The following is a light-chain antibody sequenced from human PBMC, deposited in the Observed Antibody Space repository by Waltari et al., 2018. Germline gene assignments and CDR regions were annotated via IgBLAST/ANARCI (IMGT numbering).Light chain of an antibody. CDR2: KAS. V-gene: IGKV1-5*03. CDR1: QSISSW. J-gene: IGKJ2*01. Sequence: DIQMTQSPSTLSASVGDTVTITCRASQSISSWLPWYQQKPGKAPKLLIHKASTLESGVPSRFSGSGSGTEFTLTIDSLLPDDFATYYCQQYSNYPYTFGQGTKLEI. CDR3: QQYSNYPYT.